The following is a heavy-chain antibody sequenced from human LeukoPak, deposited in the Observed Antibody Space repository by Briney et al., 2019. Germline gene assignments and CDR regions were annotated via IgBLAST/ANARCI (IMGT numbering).Heavy chain of an antibody. CDR1: GGSISSSSYY. V-gene: IGHV4-39*07. D-gene: IGHD3-9*01. Sequence: SETLSLTCTVSGGSISSSSYYWGWIRQPPGRGLEWIGSIYYSGSTYYNPSLKSRVTISVDTSKNQFSLKLSSVTAADTAVYYCARVTPLIRYFDWFYFDYWGQGTLVTVSS. CDR2: IYYSGST. CDR3: ARVTPLIRYFDWFYFDY. J-gene: IGHJ4*02.